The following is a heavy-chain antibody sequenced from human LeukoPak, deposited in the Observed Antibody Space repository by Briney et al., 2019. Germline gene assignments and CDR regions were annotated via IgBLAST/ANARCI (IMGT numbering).Heavy chain of an antibody. Sequence: GGSLRLSCAASGFTFSSYEMNWVRQAPGKGLEWVSYISSSGSTIYYADSVKGRFTISRDNAKNSLYLQMNSLRAEDTAVYYCARDNYYGSGSYHWFDPWGQGTLVTVSS. J-gene: IGHJ5*02. D-gene: IGHD3-10*01. CDR3: ARDNYYGSGSYHWFDP. V-gene: IGHV3-48*03. CDR2: ISSSGSTI. CDR1: GFTFSSYE.